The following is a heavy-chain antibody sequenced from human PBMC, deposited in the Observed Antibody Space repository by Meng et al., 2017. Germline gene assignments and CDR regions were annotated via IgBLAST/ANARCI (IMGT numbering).Heavy chain of an antibody. J-gene: IGHJ5*02. CDR2: INHCGST. Sequence: VRLHHRCSCRLKPPQTLTLTCAVDSGSFSAYYWRVSRQPPGKGLEVIGEINHCGSTNDNPSLKSRVTISVDTSKNQFSLKLSSVTAADTAVYYCARGRSIVATRVAWFDPWGQGTLVTVSS. D-gene: IGHD5-12*01. CDR3: ARGRSIVATRVAWFDP. CDR1: SGSFSAYY. V-gene: IGHV4-34*01.